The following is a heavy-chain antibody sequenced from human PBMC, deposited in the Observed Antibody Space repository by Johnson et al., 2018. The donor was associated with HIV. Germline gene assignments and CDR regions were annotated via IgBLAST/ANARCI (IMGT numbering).Heavy chain of an antibody. D-gene: IGHD1-1*01. V-gene: IGHV3-66*01. CDR1: GFTVSSNY. J-gene: IGHJ3*02. CDR3: ARKKATVFSTTSTNYAFDI. CDR2: IYSGGST. Sequence: VQLVESGGGLVQPGGSLRLSCAASGFTVSSNYMSWVRQAPGKGLEWVSVIYSGGSTYYADSVKGRFTISRANSKNTLYLQMNSLRAEDTAVYYCARKKATVFSTTSTNYAFDIWGQGTMVTVSS.